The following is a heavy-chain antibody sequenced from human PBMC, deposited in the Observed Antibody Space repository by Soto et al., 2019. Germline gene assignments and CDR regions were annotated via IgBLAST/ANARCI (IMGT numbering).Heavy chain of an antibody. V-gene: IGHV4-30-2*06. J-gene: IGHJ6*01. CDR3: ATDYYGMDV. CDR1: GGSITSGGYS. CDR2: TYQSGSA. Sequence: SETLSLTCTVSGGSITSGGYSWTWIRQSPGKGLEWIGYTYQSGSAYYNPSLKSRVTISVDRSKNQFSLNLTSVTAAATAVYYCATDYYGMDVWGQGNTVTVAS.